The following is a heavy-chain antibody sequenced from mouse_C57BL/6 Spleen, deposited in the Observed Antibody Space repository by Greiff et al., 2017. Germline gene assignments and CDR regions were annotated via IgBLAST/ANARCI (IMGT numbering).Heavy chain of an antibody. V-gene: IGHV1-52*01. J-gene: IGHJ3*01. Sequence: QVQLQQPGAELVRPGSSVKLSCKASGYTFTSYWMHWVKQRPIQGLEWIGNIDPSDSETHYNQKFKDKATLTVDKSSSTAYMQLSSLTSEDSAVYYCARDGLASYPAWFAYWGQGTLVTVSA. CDR3: ARDGLASYPAWFAY. CDR1: GYTFTSYW. D-gene: IGHD2-12*01. CDR2: IDPSDSET.